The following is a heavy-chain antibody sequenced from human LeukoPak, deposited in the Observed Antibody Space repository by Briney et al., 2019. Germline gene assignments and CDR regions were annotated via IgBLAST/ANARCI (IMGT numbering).Heavy chain of an antibody. Sequence: ASVKVSCKASGYTFTGYYMHWVRQAPGQGLEWMGWINPNSGGTNYAQKFQGRVTMTRDTSTTTVYMELSSLRSEDTAVYYCVRDRGTHTKYNHFDYWGQGTLVTVSS. J-gene: IGHJ4*02. V-gene: IGHV1-2*02. D-gene: IGHD1-14*01. CDR2: INPNSGGT. CDR1: GYTFTGYY. CDR3: VRDRGTHTKYNHFDY.